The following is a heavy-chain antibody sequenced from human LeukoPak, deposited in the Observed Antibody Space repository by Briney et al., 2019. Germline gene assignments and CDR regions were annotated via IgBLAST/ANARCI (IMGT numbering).Heavy chain of an antibody. CDR3: ARDSLTGPDYGMDV. CDR1: GGSISSYY. J-gene: IGHJ6*02. V-gene: IGHV4-4*07. Sequence: SETLSLTCTVSGGSISSYYWSWLRQPAGKGLEWIGRIYTSGSTNYNPSLKSRVTMSVDTSKNQFSLKLSSVTAADTAVYYCARDSLTGPDYGMDVWGQGTTVTVSS. CDR2: IYTSGST.